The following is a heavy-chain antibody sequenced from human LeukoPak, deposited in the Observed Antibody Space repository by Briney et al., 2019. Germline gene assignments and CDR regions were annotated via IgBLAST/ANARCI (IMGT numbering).Heavy chain of an antibody. J-gene: IGHJ4*02. Sequence: SETLSLTCTVSGDSISSRTYYWGWVRQPPGKGLEWTGSINYSGTTYYNPSLKSRVTVSVDTSKNQFSLTLSSVTAADTAVYYCARVNIAVVPSTMFDYWGQGILVTVSS. D-gene: IGHD2-2*01. CDR1: GDSISSRTYY. CDR2: INYSGTT. CDR3: ARVNIAVVPSTMFDY. V-gene: IGHV4-39*07.